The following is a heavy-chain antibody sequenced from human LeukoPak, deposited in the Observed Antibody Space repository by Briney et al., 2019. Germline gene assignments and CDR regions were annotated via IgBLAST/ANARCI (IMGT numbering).Heavy chain of an antibody. V-gene: IGHV3-30*02. CDR2: IQYDGSKK. D-gene: IGHD6-13*01. CDR1: GFAFSSYG. CDR3: AKDKQLGSVEGIFDY. Sequence: PGGSLRLSCAASGFAFSSYGMHWVRQAPGKGLEWVAFIQYDGSKKYYADSVKGRFTISRDNSKNMLYLQMNSLRVEDTAVYFCAKDKQLGSVEGIFDYWGQGTLVTVSS. J-gene: IGHJ4*02.